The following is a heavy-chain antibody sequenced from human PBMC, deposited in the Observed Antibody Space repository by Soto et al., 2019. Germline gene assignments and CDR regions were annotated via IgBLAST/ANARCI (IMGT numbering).Heavy chain of an antibody. D-gene: IGHD3-3*01. Sequence: ETLSLTCTVSGGSISSYYWSWIRQPPGKGLEWIGYIYYSGSTNYNPSLKSRVTISVDTSKNQFSLKLSSVTAADTAVYYCARQARSVGFDYWGQGTLVTVSS. CDR1: GGSISSYY. CDR3: ARQARSVGFDY. V-gene: IGHV4-59*01. J-gene: IGHJ4*02. CDR2: IYYSGST.